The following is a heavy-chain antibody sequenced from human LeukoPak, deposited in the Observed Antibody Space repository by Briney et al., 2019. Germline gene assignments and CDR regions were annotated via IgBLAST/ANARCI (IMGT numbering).Heavy chain of an antibody. D-gene: IGHD2-21*02. J-gene: IGHJ4*02. Sequence: GGSLSLSCAASGFTVSSNYMSWVRQAPGKGLEWVSVIYSGGSTYYADSVKGRFTISRDNSKNTLYLQMNSLRAEDTAVYYCARGLKSPYYFDYWGQGTLVTVSS. CDR3: ARGLKSPYYFDY. V-gene: IGHV3-53*01. CDR1: GFTVSSNY. CDR2: IYSGGST.